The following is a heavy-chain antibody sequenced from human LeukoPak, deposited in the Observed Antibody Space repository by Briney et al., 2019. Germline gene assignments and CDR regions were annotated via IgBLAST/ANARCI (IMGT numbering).Heavy chain of an antibody. D-gene: IGHD2-15*01. J-gene: IGHJ4*02. CDR1: GFTFSIYG. CDR2: IKYDGSEK. CDR3: AREEWWFDY. Sequence: GGSLGLSCAASGFTFSIYGMNWVRQAPGKGLEWVANIKYDGSEKYYVDSVKGRFTVSRDNAKNSLYLQMNSLRAEDRAVYYCAREEWWFDYWGQGTLVTVSS. V-gene: IGHV3-7*01.